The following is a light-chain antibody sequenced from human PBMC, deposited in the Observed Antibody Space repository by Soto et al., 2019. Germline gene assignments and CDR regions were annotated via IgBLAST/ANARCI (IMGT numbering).Light chain of an antibody. CDR3: QQDYSYPRT. CDR2: DSS. V-gene: IGKV1-5*01. Sequence: IRMNQSXSILSAYTPEXXXXXXXASQSISTWLAWCQHRXGKPGKLLIYDSSXLRPGVASRFSGRRSGTEFTLTISRLHPDDFATYYCQQDYSYPRTFGQGTNVAI. CDR1: QSISTW. J-gene: IGKJ1*01.